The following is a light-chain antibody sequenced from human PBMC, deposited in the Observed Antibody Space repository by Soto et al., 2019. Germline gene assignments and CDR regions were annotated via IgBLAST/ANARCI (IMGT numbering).Light chain of an antibody. CDR1: SSNIGAGYD. J-gene: IGLJ1*01. CDR2: GNS. V-gene: IGLV1-40*01. CDR3: QSYDSSLSGPDV. Sequence: QSVLTQPPSVSGAPGQRVTISCTGSSSNIGAGYDVHWYQQLPGTAPKLLIYGNSNRPSGVPDRFSGSKSGTSASLAITGLQDEDEADYYCQSYDSSLSGPDVFGTGTKLTVL.